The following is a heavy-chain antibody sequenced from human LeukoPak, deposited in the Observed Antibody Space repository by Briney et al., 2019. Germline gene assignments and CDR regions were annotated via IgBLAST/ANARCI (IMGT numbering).Heavy chain of an antibody. J-gene: IGHJ4*02. V-gene: IGHV1-18*01. Sequence: ASVKVSCKASGYTFTSYGISWVRQAPGQGLEWMGWISAYNGNTNYAQKLQGRVTMTTDTSTSTAYMELGSLRSDDTAVYYCARWADILTGYYKGDYWGQGTLVTVSS. D-gene: IGHD3-9*01. CDR2: ISAYNGNT. CDR3: ARWADILTGYYKGDY. CDR1: GYTFTSYG.